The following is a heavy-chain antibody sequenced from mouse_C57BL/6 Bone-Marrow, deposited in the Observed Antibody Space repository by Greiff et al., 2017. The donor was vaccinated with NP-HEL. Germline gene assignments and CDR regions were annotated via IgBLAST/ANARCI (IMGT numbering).Heavy chain of an antibody. V-gene: IGHV1-22*01. J-gene: IGHJ2*01. Sequence: VQLQQSGPELVKPGASVKMSCKASGYTFTDYNMHWVKQSHGKSLEWIGYINPNNGGTSYNQKFKGKATLTVNKSSSTAYMELRSLTSEDSAVYYCARRLLWLRDYFDYWGQGTTLTVSS. CDR2: INPNNGGT. CDR1: GYTFTDYN. CDR3: ARRLLWLRDYFDY. D-gene: IGHD2-9*01.